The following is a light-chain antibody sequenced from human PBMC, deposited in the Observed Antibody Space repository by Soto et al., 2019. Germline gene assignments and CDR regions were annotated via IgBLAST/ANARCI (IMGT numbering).Light chain of an antibody. V-gene: IGKV1-5*01. CDR2: EAS. J-gene: IGKJ1*01. Sequence: DIQMTQSPSSLSASVGDRVTITCRASQSISSYLNWYQQKPGKAPKLLMFEASSLERGVPSRFSGSGSGTEFSLTISSLQPGDFATYYCQQYETYSRTFGQGTKVDIK. CDR3: QQYETYSRT. CDR1: QSISSY.